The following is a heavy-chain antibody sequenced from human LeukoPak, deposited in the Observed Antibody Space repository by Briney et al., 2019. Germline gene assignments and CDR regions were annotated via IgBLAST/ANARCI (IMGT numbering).Heavy chain of an antibody. Sequence: GGSLRLSCAASGFTFSSYAMSWVRQAPGKGLEWVSTFSGSGGNTYYADSVKGRFTISRDNSKNTLYLQMNSLRADDTAVYYCAGSLGYCTSNVCYLKYWGQGTLVTVSS. CDR3: AGSLGYCTSNVCYLKY. CDR2: FSGSGGNT. V-gene: IGHV3-23*01. CDR1: GFTFSSYA. D-gene: IGHD2-8*01. J-gene: IGHJ4*02.